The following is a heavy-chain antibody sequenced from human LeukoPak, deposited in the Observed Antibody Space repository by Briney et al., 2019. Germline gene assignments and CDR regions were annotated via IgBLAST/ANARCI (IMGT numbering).Heavy chain of an antibody. CDR2: VTTTGDPV. CDR1: GFTFSIYA. J-gene: IGHJ6*03. V-gene: IGHV3-48*02. Sequence: GGSLRLSCAASGFTFSIYAMSWVRQAPGKGLECVSYVTTTGDPVYYTDSVKGRFTISRDNAKNSLFLQMTSLRDEDTAVYYCARLVIDSPSSYYMDVWGKGTTVTVSS. D-gene: IGHD2-21*01. CDR3: ARLVIDSPSSYYMDV.